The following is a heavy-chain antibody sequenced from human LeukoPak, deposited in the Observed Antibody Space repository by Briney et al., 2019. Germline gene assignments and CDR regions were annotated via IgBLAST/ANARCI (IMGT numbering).Heavy chain of an antibody. V-gene: IGHV4-34*01. CDR3: ARAFPASAIDY. CDR2: INHSGST. D-gene: IGHD5-18*01. J-gene: IGHJ4*02. Sequence: SETLSLTCAVYGGSFSGYYWSWIRQPPGKGLEWIGEINHSGSTNYNPSLKSRVTISVDTSKNQFSLKLSSVTAADTAVYYCARAFPASAIDYWGQGTLVTVSS. CDR1: GGSFSGYY.